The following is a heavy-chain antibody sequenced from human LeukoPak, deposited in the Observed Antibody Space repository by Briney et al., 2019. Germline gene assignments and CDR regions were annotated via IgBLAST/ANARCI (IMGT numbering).Heavy chain of an antibody. J-gene: IGHJ4*02. CDR1: GGSISSSSYY. V-gene: IGHV4-39*01. CDR3: ARVGYCTNGVCSQRIFDY. Sequence: SEALSLTCTVSGGSISSSSYYWGWIRQPPGKGLEWIGSIYYSGSAYYNPSLKSRVTISVDTSKNQFSLKLSSVTAADTAVYYCARVGYCTNGVCSQRIFDYWGQGTLVTVSS. D-gene: IGHD2-8*01. CDR2: IYYSGSA.